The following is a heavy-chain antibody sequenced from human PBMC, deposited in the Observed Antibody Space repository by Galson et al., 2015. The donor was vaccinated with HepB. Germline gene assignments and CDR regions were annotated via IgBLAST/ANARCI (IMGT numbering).Heavy chain of an antibody. CDR1: GFTFSIYG. V-gene: IGHV3-21*01. J-gene: IGHJ4*02. CDR3: ARDSGVRGGLLDY. Sequence: SLRLSCAASGFTFSIYGMHWVRQAPGKGLEWVSSITSTSSYIYYAASVKGRFTISRDNAKSALYLQMNSLRAEDTAVYYCARDSGVRGGLLDYWGQGTLVTASS. D-gene: IGHD1-26*01. CDR2: ITSTSSYI.